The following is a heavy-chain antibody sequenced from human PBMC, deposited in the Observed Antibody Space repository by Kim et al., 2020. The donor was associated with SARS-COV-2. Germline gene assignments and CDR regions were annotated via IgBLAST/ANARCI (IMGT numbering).Heavy chain of an antibody. CDR1: GGSFSGYY. Sequence: SETLSLTCAVYGGSFSGYYWSWIRQPPGKGLEWIGEINHSGSTNYNPSLKSRVTISVDTSKNQFSLKLSSVTAADTAVYYCARGGGSSGSPFDYWGQGTLVTVSS. CDR2: INHSGST. D-gene: IGHD3-22*01. CDR3: ARGGGSSGSPFDY. J-gene: IGHJ4*02. V-gene: IGHV4-34*01.